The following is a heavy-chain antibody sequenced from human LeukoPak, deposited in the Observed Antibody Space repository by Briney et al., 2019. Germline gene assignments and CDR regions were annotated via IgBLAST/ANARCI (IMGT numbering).Heavy chain of an antibody. J-gene: IGHJ4*02. CDR2: MNPNSGNT. D-gene: IGHD1-26*01. CDR3: AKGGVGVTPEFDY. V-gene: IGHV1-8*01. CDR1: GYTFTNYD. Sequence: ASVKVSRKASGYTFTNYDINWVRQAAGQGLEWMGWMNPNSGNTDSAQKFQGRVSMTRNTSISTAYMELSSLRSEDTAVYYCAKGGVGVTPEFDYWGQGTLVTVSS.